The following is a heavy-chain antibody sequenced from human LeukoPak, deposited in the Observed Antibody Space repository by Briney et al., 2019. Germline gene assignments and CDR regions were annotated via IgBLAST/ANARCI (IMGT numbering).Heavy chain of an antibody. CDR1: GFTFSTYS. CDR2: ISSGSSYI. CDR3: ARDDFLTGYGDYYYGMDV. J-gene: IGHJ6*02. V-gene: IGHV3-21*01. Sequence: GGSLRLSCAASGFTFSTYSMNWVRQAPGKGLEWVSSISSGSSYIYYADSVKGRFTISRDNAKNSLYLQVNSLRTEDTAVYYCARDDFLTGYGDYYYGMDVWGQGTTVTVSS. D-gene: IGHD3-9*01.